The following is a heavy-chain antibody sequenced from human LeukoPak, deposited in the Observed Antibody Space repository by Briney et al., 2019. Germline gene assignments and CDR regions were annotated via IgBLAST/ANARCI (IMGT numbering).Heavy chain of an antibody. J-gene: IGHJ6*03. CDR1: GFTFSSYA. Sequence: GGSLRLSCAASGFTFSSYAMHWVRQAPGKGLEWVAVISYDGSGKYYADSVKGRFTISRDNSKNTLYLQMNSLRAEDTAVYYCAKDGVRRSGYDYSYYYYYYMDVWGKGTTVTVSS. V-gene: IGHV3-30*01. CDR2: ISYDGSGK. CDR3: AKDGVRRSGYDYSYYYYYYMDV. D-gene: IGHD5-12*01.